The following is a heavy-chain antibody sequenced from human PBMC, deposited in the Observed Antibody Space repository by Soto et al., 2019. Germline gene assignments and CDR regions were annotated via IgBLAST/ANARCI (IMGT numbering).Heavy chain of an antibody. D-gene: IGHD6-6*01. CDR2: IYYSGST. Sequence: QVQLQESGPGLVKPSQTLSLTCTVSGGSISSGDYYWSWIRQPPGKGLEWIGYIYYSGSTYYHPSLQSRATISVDTSKTQFSLKLSSVTAADTAVYYCARERPDGARLDPWGQGTLVTVSS. V-gene: IGHV4-30-4*01. J-gene: IGHJ5*02. CDR3: ARERPDGARLDP. CDR1: GGSISSGDYY.